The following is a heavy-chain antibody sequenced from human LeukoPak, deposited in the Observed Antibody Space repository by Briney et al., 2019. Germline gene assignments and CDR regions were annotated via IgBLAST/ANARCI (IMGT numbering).Heavy chain of an antibody. J-gene: IGHJ5*02. V-gene: IGHV3-23*01. CDR1: GFTFSSHA. D-gene: IGHD4-17*01. Sequence: GGSLRLSCAASGFTFSSHAMNGVRQAPGMGLEWVSSIGGIGASTYYADSVKGRFTISRDNSKNTLYLQMNSLRAEDTALYYCWKAAYGDYLNWFDPWGQGILVIVSS. CDR3: WKAAYGDYLNWFDP. CDR2: IGGIGAST.